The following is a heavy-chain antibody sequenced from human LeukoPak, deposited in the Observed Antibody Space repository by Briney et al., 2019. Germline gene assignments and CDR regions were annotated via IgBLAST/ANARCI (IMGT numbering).Heavy chain of an antibody. V-gene: IGHV3-23*01. J-gene: IGHJ4*02. D-gene: IGHD3-10*01. CDR3: AKDLVTGSLDY. CDR2: ISSSGGST. Sequence: AGGSLRLSCAASGFTFSSYAMTWVRQAPGKGLEWVSSISSSGGSTYYADSVRGRFTISRGNSKNTLYLQMNSLRAEDTAIYYCAKDLVTGSLDYWGQGTLVTVSS. CDR1: GFTFSSYA.